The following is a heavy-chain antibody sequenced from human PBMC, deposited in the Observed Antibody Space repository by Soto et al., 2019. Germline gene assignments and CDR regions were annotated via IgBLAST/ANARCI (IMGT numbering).Heavy chain of an antibody. CDR1: GFTFDDYA. V-gene: IGHV3-9*01. CDR3: ATPRSSSKLDSAFDI. Sequence: EVQLVESGGGLVQPGRSLRLSCAASGFTFDDYAMHWVRQAPGKGLEWVSGISWNSGSIGYADSVKGRITISVDNAKNSLYLQMISLRAEDTALYYCATPRSSSKLDSAFDIWGQGTMVTVSS. J-gene: IGHJ3*02. CDR2: ISWNSGSI. D-gene: IGHD6-6*01.